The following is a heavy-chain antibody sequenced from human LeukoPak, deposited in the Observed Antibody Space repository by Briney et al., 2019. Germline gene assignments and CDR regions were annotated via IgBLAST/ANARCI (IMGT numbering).Heavy chain of an antibody. Sequence: GGSLRLSCAASGFTFDNYGMSWLRQAPGKGLEWVSAINWSGRSTAYADSVKGRFTISRDNAKNPLYLEMNSLRADDTALYYCAREKELAKIIDNWGQGTLVTVSS. D-gene: IGHD5-24*01. CDR2: INWSGRST. J-gene: IGHJ4*02. V-gene: IGHV3-20*04. CDR3: AREKELAKIIDN. CDR1: GFTFDNYG.